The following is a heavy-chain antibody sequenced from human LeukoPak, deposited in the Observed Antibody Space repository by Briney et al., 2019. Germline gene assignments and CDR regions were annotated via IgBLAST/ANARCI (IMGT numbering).Heavy chain of an antibody. Sequence: PGGSLRLSCAASGFTFSSYAMSWVRQAPGKGLEWVSAISGSGGSTYYADSVKGRFTISRDNSKNTLYLQMNSLRAEDTAVYYCAKDRGPSSGWYLDDYWVQGTLVTVSS. V-gene: IGHV3-23*01. D-gene: IGHD6-19*01. CDR2: ISGSGGST. J-gene: IGHJ4*02. CDR1: GFTFSSYA. CDR3: AKDRGPSSGWYLDDY.